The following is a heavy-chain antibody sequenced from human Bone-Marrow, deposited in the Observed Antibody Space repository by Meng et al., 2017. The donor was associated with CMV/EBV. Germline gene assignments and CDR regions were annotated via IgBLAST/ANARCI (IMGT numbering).Heavy chain of an antibody. V-gene: IGHV4-39*07. CDR3: AGEDIVLVVPSIQLYVDRGWFDT. CDR1: GGSISRGHYW. Sequence: SETLSLTCNVSGGSISRGHYWWAWIRQPPGKRLEYIGSISNTGATYYNPTLQSRITISSDTSKNQVSLRLNSVTAADTAVYYCAGEDIVLVVPSIQLYVDRGWFDTWGQGTLVTVSS. J-gene: IGHJ5*02. D-gene: IGHD2-8*02. CDR2: ISNTGAT.